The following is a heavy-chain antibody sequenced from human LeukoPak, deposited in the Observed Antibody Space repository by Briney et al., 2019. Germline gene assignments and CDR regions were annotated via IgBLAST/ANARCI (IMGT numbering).Heavy chain of an antibody. D-gene: IGHD6-13*01. CDR2: IYTSGST. J-gene: IGHJ5*02. CDR3: VKDPQGIAAAGPNWLDP. Sequence: SETLSLTCTVSGGSISSYYWSWIRQPAGKGLEWIGRIYTSGSTNYNPSLKSRVTISVDKSMNQLSLKLTSVTAADTAVYYCVKDPQGIAAAGPNWLDPWGQGTLVTVSS. V-gene: IGHV4-4*07. CDR1: GGSISSYY.